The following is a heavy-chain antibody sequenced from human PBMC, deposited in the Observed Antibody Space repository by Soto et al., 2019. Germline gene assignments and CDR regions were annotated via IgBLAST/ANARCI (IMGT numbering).Heavy chain of an antibody. Sequence: QVQLVQSGAEVKKPGASVKVSCKASGYTFTGYYMHWVRQAPGQGLEWMGWINLNSGGTNYAQKFQGWVTMTRDTSISTAYMELSRLRSDDTAVYYCARVAAAGTALFDYWGQGTLVTVSS. CDR3: ARVAAAGTALFDY. J-gene: IGHJ4*02. V-gene: IGHV1-2*04. CDR1: GYTFTGYY. D-gene: IGHD6-13*01. CDR2: INLNSGGT.